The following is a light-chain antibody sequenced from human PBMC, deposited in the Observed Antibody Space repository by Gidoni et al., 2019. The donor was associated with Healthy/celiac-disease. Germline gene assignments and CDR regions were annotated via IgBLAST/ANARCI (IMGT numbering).Light chain of an antibody. CDR3: CSYAGSYTPWV. V-gene: IGLV2-11*01. CDR1: SSDVGGYNY. J-gene: IGLJ1*01. CDR2: DVS. Sequence: QSALTQPRSVSGSPGQSVTISCTGTSSDVGGYNYVSWYQQHPGKAPKLMIYDVSKRPSGVPDRFSGSKSGNTASLTISGRQAEDEADYYCCSYAGSYTPWVFGTGTKVTVL.